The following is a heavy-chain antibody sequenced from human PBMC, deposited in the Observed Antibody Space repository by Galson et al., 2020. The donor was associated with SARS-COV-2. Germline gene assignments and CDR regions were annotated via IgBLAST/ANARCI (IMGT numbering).Heavy chain of an antibody. CDR2: IYNEGSST. D-gene: IGHD3-16*01. CDR3: ARGDMRNDYFDY. CDR1: GFTFSSYW. Sequence: GGSLRLSSAASGFTFSSYWMHWVRQAPGKGLVWVSRIYNEGSSTSYADSVKGRFTISGDDAKNTLYLHMRSLRAEETAVYYCARGDMRNDYFDYWGQGTLVTVSS. J-gene: IGHJ4*02. V-gene: IGHV3-74*01.